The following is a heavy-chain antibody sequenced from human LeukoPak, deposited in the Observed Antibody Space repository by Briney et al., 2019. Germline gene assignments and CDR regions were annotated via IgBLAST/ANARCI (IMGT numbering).Heavy chain of an antibody. CDR2: INPNSSGT. Sequence: RASVKVSCKASGYTFTGYYMHWVRQAPGQGLEWMEWINPNSSGTNYAQKFQGRVTMTRDTSISTAYMELSRLRSDDTAVYYCARDSGERGSGSYLIAYWGQGTLVTVSS. V-gene: IGHV1-2*02. D-gene: IGHD3-10*01. CDR1: GYTFTGYY. J-gene: IGHJ4*02. CDR3: ARDSGERGSGSYLIAY.